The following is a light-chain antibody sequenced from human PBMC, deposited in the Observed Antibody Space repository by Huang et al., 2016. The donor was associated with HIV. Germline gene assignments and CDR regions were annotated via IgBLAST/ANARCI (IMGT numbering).Light chain of an antibody. CDR3: QQFNSYPSVT. CDR1: QDISNY. CDR2: GAS. Sequence: IQLTQSPSSLSASVGDRVSITCRASQDISNYLAWYQQKPGKAPKVLIYGASTLQSGVPSRFSGSVSGTHFTLTISSLQPEDFATYYCQQFNSYPSVTFGQGTRLEIK. J-gene: IGKJ5*01. V-gene: IGKV1-9*01.